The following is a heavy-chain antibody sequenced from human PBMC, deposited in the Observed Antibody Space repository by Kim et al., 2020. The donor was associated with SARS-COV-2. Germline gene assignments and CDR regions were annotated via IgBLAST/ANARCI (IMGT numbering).Heavy chain of an antibody. Sequence: GGSLRLSCTASGFTLGDYAMSWFRQAPGKGLEWVGFIRSKAYGGTTEYAASVKGRFTISRDDSKSIAYLQMNSLKTEDTAVYYCTRESVKWFGELLGGIYWGQGTLVTVSS. CDR3: TRESVKWFGELLGGIY. CDR2: IRSKAYGGTT. CDR1: GFTLGDYA. D-gene: IGHD3-10*01. J-gene: IGHJ4*02. V-gene: IGHV3-49*03.